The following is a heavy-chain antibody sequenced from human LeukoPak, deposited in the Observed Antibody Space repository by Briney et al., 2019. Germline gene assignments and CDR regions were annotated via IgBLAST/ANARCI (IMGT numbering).Heavy chain of an antibody. D-gene: IGHD4-23*01. J-gene: IGHJ4*02. Sequence: SETLSLTCTVSGYPISSGYYWGWIRQPPGKGLEWIGSIYHSGSTYYNPSLKSRVTISVDTSKNQFSLKLSSVTAADTAVYYCARDDDYGGRDFDYWGQGTLVTVSS. CDR3: ARDDDYGGRDFDY. CDR1: GYPISSGYY. CDR2: IYHSGST. V-gene: IGHV4-38-2*02.